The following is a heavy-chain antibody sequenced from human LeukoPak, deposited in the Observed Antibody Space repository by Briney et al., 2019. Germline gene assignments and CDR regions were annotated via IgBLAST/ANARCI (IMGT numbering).Heavy chain of an antibody. V-gene: IGHV4-38-2*02. CDR1: GYSISSGYY. Sequence: PSETLPLTCTVSGYSISSGYYWGWIRQPPGKGLEWIGSIYHSGSTYYNPSLKSRVTISVDTSKNQFSLKLRSVTAADTAMYYCARAYSSSWYYNWFDPWGQGTLVTVSS. D-gene: IGHD6-13*01. CDR3: ARAYSSSWYYNWFDP. CDR2: IYHSGST. J-gene: IGHJ5*02.